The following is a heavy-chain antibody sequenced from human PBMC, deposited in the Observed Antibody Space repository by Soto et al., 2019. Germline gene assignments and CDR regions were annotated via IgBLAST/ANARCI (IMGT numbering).Heavy chain of an antibody. J-gene: IGHJ4*02. D-gene: IGHD2-2*01. V-gene: IGHV4-59*01. CDR1: GGSINSYY. CDR2: VYYSGTT. CDR3: ARAGSTWRYFFEY. Sequence: QVQLQESGPGLVKPSETLSLTCTVSGGSINSYYWSWIPQSPGKGLEWIGYVYYSGTTYYNPSLQSRVTISVDTSKKQFSLKVRSVTAADTAIYFCARAGSTWRYFFEYWGQGSLVTVSS.